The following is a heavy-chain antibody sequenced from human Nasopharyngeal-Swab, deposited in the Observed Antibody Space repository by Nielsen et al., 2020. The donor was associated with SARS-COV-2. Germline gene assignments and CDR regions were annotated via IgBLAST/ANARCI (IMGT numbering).Heavy chain of an antibody. CDR3: ARGSYSASSDGEKYYYHGMDV. D-gene: IGHD6-6*01. J-gene: IGHJ6*02. CDR1: GGSFSGYY. Sequence: SETLSLTCGVYGGSFSGYYWNWIRQPPAKGLEWIGEINHSGSTYYSPFLKSRVTISVDTSNNQFSLRLSSVTAADTAVYYCARGSYSASSDGEKYYYHGMDVWGQGTTVTVSS. CDR2: INHSGST. V-gene: IGHV4-34*01.